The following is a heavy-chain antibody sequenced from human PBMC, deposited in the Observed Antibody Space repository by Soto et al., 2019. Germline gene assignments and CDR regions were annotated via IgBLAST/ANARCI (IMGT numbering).Heavy chain of an antibody. D-gene: IGHD3-3*01. CDR1: GFTFSSYA. Sequence: QVQLVESGGGVVQPGRSLRLSCAASGFTFSSYAMHWVRQAPGKGLEWVAVISYDGSNKYYADSVKGRFTISRDNSKNTLYLQMNSLRAEDTAVYYCARAAMITIFGVVMQNYFDYWGQGNLVTVSS. CDR2: ISYDGSNK. CDR3: ARAAMITIFGVVMQNYFDY. J-gene: IGHJ4*02. V-gene: IGHV3-30-3*01.